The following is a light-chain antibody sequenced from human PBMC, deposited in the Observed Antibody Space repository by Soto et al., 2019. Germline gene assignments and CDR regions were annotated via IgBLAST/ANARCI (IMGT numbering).Light chain of an antibody. V-gene: IGLV2-8*01. Sequence: QSALTQPPSASGSPGQSVAISCTGTSSDVGGYNYVSWYQQHPGKAPKLMIYEVNKRPSGVPDRFSGSKSGNTASLTVSGLQAEDEADYYCCSYAGTRTSWVFGTGTKLTVL. CDR2: EVN. CDR3: CSYAGTRTSWV. J-gene: IGLJ1*01. CDR1: SSDVGGYNY.